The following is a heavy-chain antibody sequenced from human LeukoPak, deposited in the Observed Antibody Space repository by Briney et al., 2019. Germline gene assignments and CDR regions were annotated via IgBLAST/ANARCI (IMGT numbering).Heavy chain of an antibody. CDR2: IHHTGST. J-gene: IGHJ5*02. CDR1: GGSISSSNW. CDR3: ARTPTYCGGDCYYFDP. D-gene: IGHD2-21*02. Sequence: PSGTLSLTCAVSGGSISSSNWWSWVRQPPGKGLEWIGYIHHTGSTYYNPSLKSRVTISVDRSKNQFSLKLSSVTAADTAMYFCARTPTYCGGDCYYFDPWGQGTLVTASS. V-gene: IGHV4-4*02.